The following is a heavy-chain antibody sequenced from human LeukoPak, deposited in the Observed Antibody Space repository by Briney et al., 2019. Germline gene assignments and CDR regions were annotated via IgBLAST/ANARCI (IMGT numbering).Heavy chain of an antibody. CDR2: IWYDGSNK. Sequence: GGSLRLSCAASGFTFSSYGMHWVRQAPGKGLEWVAVIWYDGSNKYYADSVKGRFTISRDNSKNTLYLQMNSLRAEDTAVYYCARDFIAAAGTVWWFDPWGRGTLVTVSS. CDR3: ARDFIAAAGTVWWFDP. D-gene: IGHD6-13*01. CDR1: GFTFSSYG. J-gene: IGHJ5*02. V-gene: IGHV3-33*01.